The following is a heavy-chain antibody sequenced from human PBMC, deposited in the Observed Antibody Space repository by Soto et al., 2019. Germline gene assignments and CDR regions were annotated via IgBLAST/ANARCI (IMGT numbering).Heavy chain of an antibody. CDR1: GYTFTIYG. J-gene: IGHJ5*02. CDR3: ARDGYSSSWYEGFDP. V-gene: IGHV1-18*01. Sequence: ASVKVSCKASGYTFTIYGISWVRQAPGQGLEWMGWISAYNGNTNYAQKLQGRVTMTTDTSTSTAYMELRSLRSDDTAVYYCARDGYSSSWYEGFDPWGQGTLVTVSS. D-gene: IGHD6-13*01. CDR2: ISAYNGNT.